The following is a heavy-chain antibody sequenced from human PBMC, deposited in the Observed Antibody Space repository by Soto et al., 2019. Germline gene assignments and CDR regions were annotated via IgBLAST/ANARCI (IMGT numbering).Heavy chain of an antibody. CDR2: IIPIFGTA. CDR3: ARVTLEGGHAALDI. CDR1: GGALSIYA. Sequence: SLKRYWKGAGGALSIYAGSWGREATGQGLEWMGGIIPIFGTANYAQKFQGRVTITADESTSTAYMELSSLRSEDTAVYYCARVTLEGGHAALDIWAQGTILT. V-gene: IGHV1-69*01. J-gene: IGHJ3*02. D-gene: IGHD1-1*01.